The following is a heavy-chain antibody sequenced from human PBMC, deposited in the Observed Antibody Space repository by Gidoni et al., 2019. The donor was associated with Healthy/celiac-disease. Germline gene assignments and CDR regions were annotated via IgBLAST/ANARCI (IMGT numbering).Heavy chain of an antibody. J-gene: IGHJ5*02. CDR2: IFSNDEK. CDR3: ARIGRLQHEFDP. V-gene: IGHV2-26*01. CDR1: GFSLSNARMG. D-gene: IGHD4-4*01. Sequence: QVTLKESGPVLVTPTETLTLTCTVSGFSLSNARMGVSWIRQPPGKALEWLAHIFSNDEKSYSTSLKSRLTISKDTSKSQVVLTMTNMDPVDTATYYCARIGRLQHEFDPWGQGTLVTVSS.